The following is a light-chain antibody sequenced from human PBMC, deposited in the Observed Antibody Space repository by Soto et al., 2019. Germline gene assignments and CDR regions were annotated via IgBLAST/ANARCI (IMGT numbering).Light chain of an antibody. Sequence: QSVLTQPRSVSGSPGQSVTISCTGTSSDIGGYNYVSWYQQHPGKVPKLMIYDVSKRPSGVPDRFSGSKSGNTASLTISGLQAEDDADYYCCSYAGSYTVVFGGGTKVTVL. V-gene: IGLV2-11*01. CDR2: DVS. CDR3: CSYAGSYTVV. J-gene: IGLJ2*01. CDR1: SSDIGGYNY.